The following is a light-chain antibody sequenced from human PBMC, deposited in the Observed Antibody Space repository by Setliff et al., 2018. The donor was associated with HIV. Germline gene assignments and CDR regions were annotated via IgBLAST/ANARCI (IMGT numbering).Light chain of an antibody. Sequence: QSALAQPPSVSGTPGQKVTISCSGSTSNIGRNYVICNQSFPATAPKFLLYRTNQRPSGVPDRFSVSKSGSSASLAISGLRSDNEANHSWATWDNSLSAIVFGGGTKVTVL. J-gene: IGLJ3*02. V-gene: IGLV1-47*02. CDR1: TSNIGRNY. CDR2: RTN. CDR3: ATWDNSLSAIV.